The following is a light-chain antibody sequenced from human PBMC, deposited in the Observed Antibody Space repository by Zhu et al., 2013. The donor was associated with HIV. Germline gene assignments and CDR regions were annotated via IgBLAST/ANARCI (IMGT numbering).Light chain of an antibody. J-gene: IGKJ1*01. V-gene: IGKV3-15*01. CDR3: QQYNNWPPWT. CDR1: QSVSTN. Sequence: EVLLTQSPATLSLSPGESATLSCRASQSVSTNLAWYQQKFGQAPRLLIYGASTRATGIPGRFSGSGSGTDFTLTISSLQSEDFAVYYCQQYNNWPPWTFGQGTKVEIK. CDR2: GAS.